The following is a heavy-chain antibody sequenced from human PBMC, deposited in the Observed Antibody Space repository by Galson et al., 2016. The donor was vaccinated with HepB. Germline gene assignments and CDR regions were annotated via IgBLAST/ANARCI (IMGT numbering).Heavy chain of an antibody. D-gene: IGHD3-10*01. CDR2: VCSSGST. CDR1: GDSIISDYHF. V-gene: IGHV4-61*02. Sequence: TLSLTCAVSGDSIISDYHFWSWIRQPAGKGLEWLGRVCSSGSTAYHPSLKSRLTMSVDTSKNPFSLKLTSVTAADPAVYYCARGTSSEAFYYGPFDFWGQGTLVTVSS. CDR3: ARGTSSEAFYYGPFDF. J-gene: IGHJ4*02.